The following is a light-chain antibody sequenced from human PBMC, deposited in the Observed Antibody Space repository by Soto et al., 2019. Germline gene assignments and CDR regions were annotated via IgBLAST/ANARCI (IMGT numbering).Light chain of an antibody. J-gene: IGKJ4*01. V-gene: IGKV3-20*01. CDR3: HQEGSST. Sequence: GVPARFSGSGSGTEFTLTISRLEPEDFAVYYCHQEGSSTFGGGTKVDIK.